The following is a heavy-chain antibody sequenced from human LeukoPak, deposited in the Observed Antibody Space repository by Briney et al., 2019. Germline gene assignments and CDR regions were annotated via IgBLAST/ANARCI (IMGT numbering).Heavy chain of an antibody. CDR3: VGSRFCGGGSCYSAVDY. Sequence: GESLKISCKGSGYSFTSYWIGWVRQMPGKGLEWMGIIYPGDSYSIYSPSFQGQVTISVDKSMNTAYLQWSSLRASDTAMYYCVGSRFCGGGSCYSAVDYFGQGTQVT. D-gene: IGHD2-15*01. J-gene: IGHJ4*02. CDR2: IYPGDSYS. CDR1: GYSFTSYW. V-gene: IGHV5-51*01.